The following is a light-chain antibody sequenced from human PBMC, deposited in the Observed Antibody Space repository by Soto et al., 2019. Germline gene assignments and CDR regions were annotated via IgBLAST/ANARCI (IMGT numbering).Light chain of an antibody. CDR2: AAS. Sequence: DIQMTQSPSSLSASVGDRVTITCRASQSISSYLNWYQQKPGKAPKLLIYAASSLQSGVPSRFSGXGSGTDFTLTISSLQPEDFATYYCQQSYSTPITFGQGTRLEMK. J-gene: IGKJ5*01. V-gene: IGKV1-39*01. CDR3: QQSYSTPIT. CDR1: QSISSY.